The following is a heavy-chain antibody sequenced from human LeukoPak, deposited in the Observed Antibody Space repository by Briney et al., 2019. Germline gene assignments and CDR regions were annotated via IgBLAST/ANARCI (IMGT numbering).Heavy chain of an antibody. Sequence: SETLSLTCTVSGGSISSGSYYLSWIRQPARKGLEWIGRIYTSGSTHYNPSLKSRVTISVDTSKNQFSLKLSSVTAADTAVYYCARAEGGYYDSSGDYWFDPWGQGTLVTVSS. V-gene: IGHV4-61*02. J-gene: IGHJ5*02. CDR2: IYTSGST. D-gene: IGHD3-22*01. CDR1: GGSISSGSYY. CDR3: ARAEGGYYDSSGDYWFDP.